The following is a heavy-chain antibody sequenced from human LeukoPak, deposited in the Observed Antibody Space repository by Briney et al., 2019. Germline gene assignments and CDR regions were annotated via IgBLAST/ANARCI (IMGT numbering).Heavy chain of an antibody. CDR1: GGSISGTNW. CDR2: ISLAGQT. D-gene: IGHD1-26*01. Sequence: SETLSLTCGVSGGSISGTNWWSWVRPPPGQGLEWIGEISLAGQTNYNPSLNGRVTMSLDKSSNQLSLHLTSVTAADTATYYCSRESGPFCPFGYWGQGTLVIVSS. CDR3: SRESGPFCPFGY. V-gene: IGHV4/OR15-8*02. J-gene: IGHJ4*02.